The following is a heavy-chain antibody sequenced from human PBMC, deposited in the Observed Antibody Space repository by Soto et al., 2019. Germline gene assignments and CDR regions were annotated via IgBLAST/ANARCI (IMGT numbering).Heavy chain of an antibody. CDR1: GVTFSSYA. J-gene: IGHJ4*02. Sequence: PGGELRLSCAASGVTFSSYAMSWVRQAPGKGLEWVSAISGGTSSTYYADSVKGRFTISRDNSKNTLYLQMNSLRAEDTAVYYCAKERWAAAGTPTLDFWGQGTLVIVSS. CDR3: AKERWAAAGTPTLDF. D-gene: IGHD6-13*01. CDR2: ISGGTSST. V-gene: IGHV3-23*01.